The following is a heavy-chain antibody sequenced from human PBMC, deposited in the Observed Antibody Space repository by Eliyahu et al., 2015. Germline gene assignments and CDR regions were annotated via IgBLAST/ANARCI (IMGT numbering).Heavy chain of an antibody. J-gene: IGHJ6*03. V-gene: IGHV1-46*03. CDR3: ARGKIPDYDILTGYQRTALDYYYYMDV. Sequence: QVQLVQSGAEVXKPGASVKVSCKASGXTFTSYYMHXVRXAPGQGLEWMGIINPSGGSTSYAQKFQGRVTMTRDTSTSTVYMELSSLRSEDTAVYYCARGKIPDYDILTGYQRTALDYYYYMDVWGKGTTVTVSS. CDR2: INPSGGST. CDR1: GXTFTSYY. D-gene: IGHD3-9*01.